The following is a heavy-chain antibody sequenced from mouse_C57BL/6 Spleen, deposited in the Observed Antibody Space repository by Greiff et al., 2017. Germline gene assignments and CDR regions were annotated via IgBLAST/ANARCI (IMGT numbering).Heavy chain of an antibody. CDR2: INYDGSST. D-gene: IGHD1-1*01. V-gene: IGHV5-16*01. J-gene: IGHJ1*03. Sequence: EVKLMESEGGLVQPGSSMKLSCTASGFTFSDYYMAWVRQVPEKGLEWVANINYDGSSTYYLDSLKSRFIISRDNAKNILYLQMSSLKSEDTATYYCARDMGSWYFDVWGTGTTVTVSS. CDR1: GFTFSDYY. CDR3: ARDMGSWYFDV.